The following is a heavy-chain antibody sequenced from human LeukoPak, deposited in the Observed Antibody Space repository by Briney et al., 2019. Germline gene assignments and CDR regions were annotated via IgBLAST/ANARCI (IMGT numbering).Heavy chain of an antibody. J-gene: IGHJ6*03. V-gene: IGHV4-61*02. CDR2: IYTSGST. CDR3: ARELRVAARPDSDYYYYYYMDV. D-gene: IGHD6-6*01. Sequence: SQTLSLTCTVSGGSISSGSYYWSWIRQPAGKGLEWIGRIYTSGSTNYNPSLKSRVTMSVDTPKNQFSLKLSSVTAADTAVYYCARELRVAARPDSDYYYYYYMDVWGKGTTVTVSS. CDR1: GGSISSGSYY.